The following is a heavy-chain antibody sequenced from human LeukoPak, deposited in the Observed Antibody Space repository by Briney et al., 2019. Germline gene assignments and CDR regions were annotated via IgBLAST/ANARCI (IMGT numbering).Heavy chain of an antibody. V-gene: IGHV1-18*01. CDR2: ISAYNGNT. CDR1: GYTFTSYG. J-gene: IGHJ3*02. CDR3: ARDIEIGYSYGYYAFDI. Sequence: ASVRVSCKASGYTFTSYGISWVRQAPGQGLEWMGWISAYNGNTNYAQKLQGRVTMTTDTSTSTAYMELRSLRPDDTAVYYCARDIEIGYSYGYYAFDIWGQGTMVTVSS. D-gene: IGHD5-18*01.